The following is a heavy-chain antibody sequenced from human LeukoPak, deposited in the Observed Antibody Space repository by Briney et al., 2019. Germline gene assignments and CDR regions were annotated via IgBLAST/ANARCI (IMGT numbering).Heavy chain of an antibody. D-gene: IGHD2-15*01. J-gene: IGHJ4*02. CDR2: INPSGGST. CDR1: GYTFTSYY. CDR3: ARDVPKYCSGGSCYGGGGDY. V-gene: IGHV1-46*01. Sequence: GASVKVSCKASGYTFTSYYMHWVRQAPGQGLEWMGIINPSGGSTSYAQKFQGRVTMTRDTSTSTVYMELSSLRSEDTAVYYCARDVPKYCSGGSCYGGGGDYWGQGTLVTVSS.